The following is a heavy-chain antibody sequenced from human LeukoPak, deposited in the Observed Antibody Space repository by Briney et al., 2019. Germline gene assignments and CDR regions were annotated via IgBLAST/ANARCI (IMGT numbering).Heavy chain of an antibody. J-gene: IGHJ5*02. CDR1: GYTFTIYA. Sequence: ASVKVSCTASGYTFTIYAMHWVRQAPGQRLEWMGWINAGNGNTKYSQKFQGRVTITRDTSASTAYMELSSLRSEDTAVYYCAREESIAAAYNWFDPWGQGTLVTVSS. CDR2: INAGNGNT. V-gene: IGHV1-3*01. D-gene: IGHD6-13*01. CDR3: AREESIAAAYNWFDP.